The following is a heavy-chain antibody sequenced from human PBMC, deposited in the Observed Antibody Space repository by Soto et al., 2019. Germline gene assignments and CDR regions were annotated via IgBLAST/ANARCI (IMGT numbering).Heavy chain of an antibody. Sequence: EVQLVESGGGLVQPGVSLRLSCEGSGFTFSIHAMNLVRQAPGKGLEWVAYIHGPRSIIYYADSVKGRFTISRENAKNSLFLQLDTLRDEDTAVYYCARDAGNADYDYWGQGVLVTVSS. V-gene: IGHV3-48*02. CDR2: IHGPRSII. CDR1: GFTFSIHA. CDR3: ARDAGNADYDY. J-gene: IGHJ4*02. D-gene: IGHD3-16*01.